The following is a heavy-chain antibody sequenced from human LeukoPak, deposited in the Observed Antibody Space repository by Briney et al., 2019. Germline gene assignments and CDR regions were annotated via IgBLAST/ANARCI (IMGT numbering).Heavy chain of an antibody. CDR3: ARAKSNDGGYYRKHFDY. CDR1: GYTFTSYY. J-gene: IGHJ4*02. D-gene: IGHD3-22*01. Sequence: ASVKVSCKASGYTFTSYYMHWVRQAPGQGLEWMGIINPSGGSTSYAQKFQGRVTITADKSTSTAYMELSSLRSEDTAVYYCARAKSNDGGYYRKHFDYWGQGTLVTVSS. V-gene: IGHV1-46*01. CDR2: INPSGGST.